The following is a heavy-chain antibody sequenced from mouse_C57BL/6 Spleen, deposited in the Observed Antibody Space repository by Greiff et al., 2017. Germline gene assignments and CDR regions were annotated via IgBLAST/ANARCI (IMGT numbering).Heavy chain of an antibody. CDR3: TTHGNYGSSPYYFDY. J-gene: IGHJ2*01. D-gene: IGHD1-1*01. CDR1: GFNIKDDY. CDR2: IDPENGDT. Sequence: EVMLVESGAELVRPGASVKLSCTASGFNIKDDYMHWVKQRPEQALEWIGWIDPENGDTEYASKFQGKATITADTSSNTAYLQLSSLTSEDTAVYYCTTHGNYGSSPYYFDYWGQGTTLTVSS. V-gene: IGHV14-4*01.